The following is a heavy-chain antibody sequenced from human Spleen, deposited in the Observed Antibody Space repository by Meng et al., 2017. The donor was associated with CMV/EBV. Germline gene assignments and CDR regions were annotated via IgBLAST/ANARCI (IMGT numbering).Heavy chain of an antibody. D-gene: IGHD3-3*01. J-gene: IGHJ6*02. CDR1: GGSFSGYY. CDR2: INHSGST. CDR3: ARGITIFGVVKQKYYYYGMDV. Sequence: GSLRLSCAVYGGSFSGYYWSWIRQPPGKGLEWIGEINHSGSTNYNPSLKSRVTISVDTSKNQFSLKLSSVTAADTAVYYCARGITIFGVVKQKYYYYGMDVWGQGTTVTVSS. V-gene: IGHV4-34*01.